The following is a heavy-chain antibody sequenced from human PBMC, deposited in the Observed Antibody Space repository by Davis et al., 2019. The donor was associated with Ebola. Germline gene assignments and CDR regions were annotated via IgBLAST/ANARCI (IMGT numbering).Heavy chain of an antibody. CDR2: IWYDGSNK. CDR3: ARDGDGYNSPDY. D-gene: IGHD5-24*01. Sequence: GESLKISCAASGFTFSSYAMSWVRQAPGKGLEWVAVIWYDGSNKYYADSVKGRFTISRDNSMDTLYLEMNSLRAEDTALYYCARDGDGYNSPDYWGQGTLVSVSS. J-gene: IGHJ4*02. CDR1: GFTFSSYA. V-gene: IGHV3-33*08.